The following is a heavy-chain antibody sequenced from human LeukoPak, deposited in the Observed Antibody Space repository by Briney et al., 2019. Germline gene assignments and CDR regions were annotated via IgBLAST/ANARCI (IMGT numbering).Heavy chain of an antibody. CDR1: GFTFSSYA. CDR2: ISSSSSYI. J-gene: IGHJ3*02. Sequence: KTGGSLRLSCAASGFTFSSYAMSWVRQAPGKGLEWVSSISSSSSYIYYADSVKGRFTISRDNAKNSLYLQMNSLRAEDTAVYYCARRLYSSSGPNDAFDIWGQGTMVTVSS. V-gene: IGHV3-21*01. D-gene: IGHD6-13*01. CDR3: ARRLYSSSGPNDAFDI.